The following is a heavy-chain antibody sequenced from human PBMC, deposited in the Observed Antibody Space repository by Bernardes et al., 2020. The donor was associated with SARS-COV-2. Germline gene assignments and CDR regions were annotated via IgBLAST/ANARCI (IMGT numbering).Heavy chain of an antibody. CDR2: ISGSGGST. Sequence: SLRLSCAASGFTFRSYAMSWVRQAPGKGLEWVSAISGSGGSTYYADSVKGRFTISRDNSKNTLYLQMNSLRAEDTAVYYCAKDPSSGYGAGALRQTLYYFDYWGQGTLVTVSS. CDR3: AKDPSSGYGAGALRQTLYYFDY. V-gene: IGHV3-23*01. D-gene: IGHD6-19*01. J-gene: IGHJ4*02. CDR1: GFTFRSYA.